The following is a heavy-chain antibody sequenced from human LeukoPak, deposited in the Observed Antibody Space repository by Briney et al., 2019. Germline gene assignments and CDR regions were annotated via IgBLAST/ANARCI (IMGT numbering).Heavy chain of an antibody. V-gene: IGHV3-33*01. Sequence: PGRSLRLSCAASGFTFSSYGMHWVRQAPGKGLEWVAVIWYDGSNKYYADSVKGLFTISRDNSKNTLYLQMNSLSAEDTAVYYCARDRDAFDIWGQGTMVTVSS. J-gene: IGHJ3*02. CDR2: IWYDGSNK. CDR1: GFTFSSYG. CDR3: ARDRDAFDI.